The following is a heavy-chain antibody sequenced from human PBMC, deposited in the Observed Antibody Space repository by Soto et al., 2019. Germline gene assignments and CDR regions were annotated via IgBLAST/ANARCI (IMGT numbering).Heavy chain of an antibody. Sequence: VKVSCKASAYTFTSYDINWVRQATGQGLEWMGWMNPNSGNTGYAQKFQGRVTMTRNTSISTAYMELSSLRSEDTAVDYCARGQERRGFDYWGQGTLVTVSS. V-gene: IGHV1-8*01. CDR2: MNPNSGNT. D-gene: IGHD2-15*01. J-gene: IGHJ4*02. CDR3: ARGQERRGFDY. CDR1: AYTFTSYD.